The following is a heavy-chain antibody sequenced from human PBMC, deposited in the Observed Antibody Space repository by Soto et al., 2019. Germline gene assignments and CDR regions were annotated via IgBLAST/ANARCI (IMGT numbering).Heavy chain of an antibody. V-gene: IGHV4-61*01. CDR2: IYYSGST. Sequence: QVQLQESGPGLVKPSETLSLTCTVSGGSVSSGSYYWSWIRQHPGKGLEWIGYIYYSGSTNYNPSLKSRVTISVDTSKTQFSLKLSSVTAADTAVYYCARDLRGLGWLRCPWFDPWGQGTLVTVSS. D-gene: IGHD5-12*01. CDR1: GGSVSSGSYY. CDR3: ARDLRGLGWLRCPWFDP. J-gene: IGHJ5*02.